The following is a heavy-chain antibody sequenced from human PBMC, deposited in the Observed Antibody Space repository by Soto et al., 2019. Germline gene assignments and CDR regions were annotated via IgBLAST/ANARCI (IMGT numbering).Heavy chain of an antibody. CDR3: ARTDSSGWIDYFDY. V-gene: IGHV3-21*01. CDR2: ISSSSSYI. Sequence: GGSLRLSCAASGFTFSSYSMNWVRQAPGKGLEWVSSISSSSSYIYYADSVKGRFTISRDNAKNSLYLQMNSLRAEDTAVYYCARTDSSGWIDYFDYWGQGTLVTVSS. CDR1: GFTFSSYS. D-gene: IGHD6-19*01. J-gene: IGHJ4*02.